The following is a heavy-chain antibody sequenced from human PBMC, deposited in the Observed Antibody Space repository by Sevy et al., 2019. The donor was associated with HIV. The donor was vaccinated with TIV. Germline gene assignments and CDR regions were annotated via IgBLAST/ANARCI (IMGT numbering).Heavy chain of an antibody. CDR2: ITNSGSAE. CDR3: ARDSPPSATTVAHFDY. CDR1: GFTFSSYE. J-gene: IGHJ4*02. V-gene: IGHV3-48*03. D-gene: IGHD4-17*01. Sequence: GGSLRLSCAASGFTFSSYEMNWVRQAPGKGLEWVSYITNSGSAEYYSDSVRGRFTISRDNTKNSLYLQMNSLRAEDTALSYCARDSPPSATTVAHFDYWGRGTLVTVSS.